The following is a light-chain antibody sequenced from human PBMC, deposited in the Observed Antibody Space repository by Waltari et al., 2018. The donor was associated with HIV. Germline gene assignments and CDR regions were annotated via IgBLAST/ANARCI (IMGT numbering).Light chain of an antibody. CDR1: NSNIGKNG. J-gene: IGLJ3*02. V-gene: IGLV1-47*01. CDR3: SVWDDSRSVQV. CDR2: SNN. Sequence: QSVLIQSPSMSGTPGQSIPISCSGSNSNIGKNGVYWHQQFPGTSPKVLFYSNNRRPAGGPDRFAGSKSWTSASLAISGLRSEDEADDYCSVWDDSRSVQVFGGGTKLTVL.